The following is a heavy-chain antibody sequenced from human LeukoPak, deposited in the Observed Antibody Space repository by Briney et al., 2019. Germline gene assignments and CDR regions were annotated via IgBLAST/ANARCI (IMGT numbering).Heavy chain of an antibody. CDR2: IYTSGST. V-gene: IGHV4-4*09. D-gene: IGHD1-26*01. CDR3: ARRVGATAPFDY. CDR1: GGSISSYY. J-gene: IGHJ4*02. Sequence: PSETLSLTCTVSGGSISSYYWSWIRQPPGKGLEWIGYIYTSGSTNYNPSLKSRVTISVDTSKNQFSLKLSSVTAADTAVYYCARRVGATAPFDYWGQGTLVTVSS.